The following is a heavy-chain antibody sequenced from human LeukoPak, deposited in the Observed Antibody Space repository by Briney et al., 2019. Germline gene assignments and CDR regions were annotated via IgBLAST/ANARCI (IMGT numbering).Heavy chain of an antibody. CDR2: ISGSGAST. Sequence: PGGSLRLSCAASGFTFSSYAFSWVRQAPGKGLEWVSTISGSGASTYYADSMKGRFTISRDNSKNTLYLQMNSLRAEDTAVYYCASTKWFLGYWGRGTLVTVSS. CDR3: ASTKWFLGY. D-gene: IGHD2-8*01. V-gene: IGHV3-23*01. J-gene: IGHJ4*02. CDR1: GFTFSSYA.